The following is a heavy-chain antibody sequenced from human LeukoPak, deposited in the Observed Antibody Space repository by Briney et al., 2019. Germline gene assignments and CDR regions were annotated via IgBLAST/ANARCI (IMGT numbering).Heavy chain of an antibody. J-gene: IGHJ6*02. CDR1: GFTFSSYA. CDR3: ARGPRIAAARMDV. V-gene: IGHV3-30-3*01. D-gene: IGHD6-13*01. CDR2: ISYDGSNK. Sequence: GRSLRLSCAASGFTFSSYAMHWVRQAPCKGLEWVAVISYDGSNKYYADSVKGRFTISRDHPKNTLYLQMNSLRAEDTAVYYCARGPRIAAARMDVWGQGTTVTVSS.